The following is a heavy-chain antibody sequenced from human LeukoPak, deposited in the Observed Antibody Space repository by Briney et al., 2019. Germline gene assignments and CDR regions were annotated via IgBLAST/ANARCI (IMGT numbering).Heavy chain of an antibody. CDR3: ARDLSGIAGYTYGRGIDY. Sequence: PGGSLRLSCAASGFTFTDYYLSWVRQAPGKGLEWVANVKQDGSEKYYVDSVKGRFTISKDNAKTSLYLQMNSLRAEDTAVYYCARDLSGIAGYTYGRGIDYWGQGTLVTVSS. J-gene: IGHJ4*02. D-gene: IGHD5-18*01. CDR2: VKQDGSEK. CDR1: GFTFTDYY. V-gene: IGHV3-7*01.